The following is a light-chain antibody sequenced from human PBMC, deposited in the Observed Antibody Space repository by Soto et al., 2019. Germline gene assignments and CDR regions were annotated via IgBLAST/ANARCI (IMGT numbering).Light chain of an antibody. CDR2: WAS. Sequence: DIQMTRSPWSLSASVGGRVTITCHASQNINNYLAWYKQKPGQPHKLLIYWASTRESGVNDRFSGSGSGKDFTLTIRSLQDEDVEVYYCKKYYSTHPNLGNGKRLEIK. CDR3: KKYYSTHPN. CDR1: QNINNY. J-gene: IGKJ5*01. V-gene: IGKV4-1*01.